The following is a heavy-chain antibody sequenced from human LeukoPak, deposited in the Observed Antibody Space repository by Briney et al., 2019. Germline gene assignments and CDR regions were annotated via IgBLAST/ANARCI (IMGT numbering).Heavy chain of an antibody. CDR3: ARSGSGSHTYYYYGMDV. CDR2: INHSGST. D-gene: IGHD3-10*01. J-gene: IGHJ6*02. V-gene: IGHV4-34*01. CDR1: GGSFSGYY. Sequence: HSETLSLTCAVYGGSFSGYYWNWIRQPPGKGLEWIGEINHSGSTNYNPSLKSRVTISVDTSKNQFSLKLSSVTAADTAVYYCARSGSGSHTYYYYGMDVWGQGTTVTVSS.